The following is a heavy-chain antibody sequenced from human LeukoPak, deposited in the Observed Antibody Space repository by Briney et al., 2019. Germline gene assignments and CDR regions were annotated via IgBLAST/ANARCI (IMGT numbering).Heavy chain of an antibody. V-gene: IGHV1-2*02. D-gene: IGHD3-16*01. CDR1: GYSFTDYY. CDR3: ARADRLHGGPYLIGP. Sequence: ASVKVSCKTSGYSFTDYYMHWVRQAPGQGLEWMGWINPYSGGTSSAQKYQGRVTMTRDTSISTVYMQVSWLTSDDTAIYYCARADRLHGGPYLIGPWGQGTLVTVSS. J-gene: IGHJ5*02. CDR2: INPYSGGT.